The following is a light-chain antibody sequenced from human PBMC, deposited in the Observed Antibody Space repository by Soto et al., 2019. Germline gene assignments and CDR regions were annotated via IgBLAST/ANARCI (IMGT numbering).Light chain of an antibody. V-gene: IGKV3-15*01. CDR3: QQYNSWPPIT. CDR1: QSVRTK. Sequence: EIVMTQSPGTLSVSPGEGATLFCRASQSVRTKLAWYQQRAGQAPRLLMYGASTRATGIPDRFSGSVSGTEFALTICSLQSEDFAVYYGQQYNSWPPITCGQGTRLEI. J-gene: IGKJ5*01. CDR2: GAS.